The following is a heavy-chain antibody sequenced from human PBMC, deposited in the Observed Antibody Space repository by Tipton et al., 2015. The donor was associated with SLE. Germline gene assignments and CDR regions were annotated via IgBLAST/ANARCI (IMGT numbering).Heavy chain of an antibody. CDR3: ARGRRAVGALYYFDY. Sequence: TLSLTCAVSGGSISSGGYSWSWIRQPPGKGLEWIGYIYHSGSTYYNPSLKSRVTISVDTSKNQFSLKLSSVTAADTAVYYCARGRRAVGALYYFDYWGQGTLVTVSS. J-gene: IGHJ4*02. CDR1: GGSISSGGYS. CDR2: IYHSGST. D-gene: IGHD1-26*01. V-gene: IGHV4-30-2*01.